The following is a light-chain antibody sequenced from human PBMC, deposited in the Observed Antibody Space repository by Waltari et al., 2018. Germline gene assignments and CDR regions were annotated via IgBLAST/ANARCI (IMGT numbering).Light chain of an antibody. CDR1: QSVSSS. J-gene: IGKJ5*01. Sequence: EIVLTQSPVTLSLSPGERATLSCRASQSVSSSLAWYQQKPGQAPRLLISDASNRATGIPARFSGSGSGTDFTLTITRLEPEDSAVYYCQQRSNWPAITFGQWTRLEIK. V-gene: IGKV3-11*01. CDR3: QQRSNWPAIT. CDR2: DAS.